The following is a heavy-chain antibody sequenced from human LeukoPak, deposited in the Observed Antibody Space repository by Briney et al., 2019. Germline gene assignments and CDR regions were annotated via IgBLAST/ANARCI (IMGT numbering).Heavy chain of an antibody. CDR3: ARENSGSYREFDY. CDR2: INHSGST. V-gene: IGHV4-34*01. CDR1: GGSFSGYY. D-gene: IGHD1-26*01. Sequence: SESLSLTCAVYGGSFSGYYWSWVRQPPGKGLEWIGEINHSGSTNYNPSLKSRVTISVDTSKNQFSLKLSSVTAADTAVYYCARENSGSYREFDYWGQGTLVTVSS. J-gene: IGHJ4*02.